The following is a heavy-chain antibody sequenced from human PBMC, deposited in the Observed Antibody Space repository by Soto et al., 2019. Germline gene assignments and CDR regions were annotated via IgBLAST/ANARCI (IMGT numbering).Heavy chain of an antibody. CDR2: IYYSGTT. D-gene: IGHD3-9*01. V-gene: IGHV4-59*08. CDR1: GGSISNYY. J-gene: IGHJ4*02. CDR3: ARLRDYDILTGYYGGYYFDY. Sequence: PSETLSLTCTVSGGSISNYYWTWIRQPPGKGLEWIGYIYYSGTTNYNPSLKSRVTISVDTSKNQFSLKLSSVTAADTAVYYCARLRDYDILTGYYGGYYFDYWGQGTLVTVSS.